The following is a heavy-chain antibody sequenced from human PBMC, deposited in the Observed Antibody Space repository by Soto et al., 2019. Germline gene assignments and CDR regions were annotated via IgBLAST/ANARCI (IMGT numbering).Heavy chain of an antibody. CDR2: MSRTGDNT. CDR1: GFTFSIYA. V-gene: IGHV3-23*01. J-gene: IGHJ5*02. D-gene: IGHD3-9*01. Sequence: GGSLRLSCAASGFTFSIYAMTWVRQSPGKGLEWVSSMSRTGDNTYYADSVKGRFTISRDNSKDTLYLQMNSLRAEDTAVYYCAKNGQRYFDWLSSNWFDPWGQGTLVTVSS. CDR3: AKNGQRYFDWLSSNWFDP.